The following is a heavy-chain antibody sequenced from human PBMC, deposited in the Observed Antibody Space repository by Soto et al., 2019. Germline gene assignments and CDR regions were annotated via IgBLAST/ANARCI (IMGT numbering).Heavy chain of an antibody. CDR2: IYHSAST. V-gene: IGHV4-30-2*01. Sequence: QLQLQESGSGLVKPSQTLSLTCAVSGGSISSGGYSWGWVRQPPGKGLECLGYIYHSASTYYNPSLNSRVTTSLDRSKNQFSLKLSSATAADTAVYYCASGPPLSCWGQGTLVTVSS. CDR3: ASGPPLSC. D-gene: IGHD2-2*01. CDR1: GGSISSGGYS. J-gene: IGHJ4*02.